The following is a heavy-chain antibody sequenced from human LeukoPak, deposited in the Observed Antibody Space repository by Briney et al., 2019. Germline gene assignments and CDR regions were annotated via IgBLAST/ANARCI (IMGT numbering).Heavy chain of an antibody. CDR1: GFIFSSYA. CDR3: AREGYCSSTSCYSSSYYYGMDV. CDR2: ISYDGSNT. J-gene: IGHJ6*02. D-gene: IGHD2-2*01. V-gene: IGHV3-30-3*01. Sequence: GGSLRLSCAASGFIFSSYAMHWVRQAPGKGLEWVAVISYDGSNTDYADSVKGRFTISRDNARNSLYLQMNSLRAEDTAVYYCAREGYCSSTSCYSSSYYYGMDVWGQGTTVTVSS.